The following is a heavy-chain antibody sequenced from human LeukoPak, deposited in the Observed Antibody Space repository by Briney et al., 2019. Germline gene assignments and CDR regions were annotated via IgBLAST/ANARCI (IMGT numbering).Heavy chain of an antibody. V-gene: IGHV5-51*01. CDR1: GYNFNNYW. CDR3: ARRDYYNYYMDV. J-gene: IGHJ6*03. CDR2: INPGDSDT. Sequence: GESLKISCTGSGYNFNNYWIAWVRQMPGKGLEWMGVINPGDSDTRYTPSFQGQVTISADKSINTVYLQWSSLKASDSATYYCARRDYYNYYMDVWGKGTTVTVSS.